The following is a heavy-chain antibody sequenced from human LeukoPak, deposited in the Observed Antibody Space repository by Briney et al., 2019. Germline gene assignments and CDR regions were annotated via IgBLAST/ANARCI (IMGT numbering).Heavy chain of an antibody. CDR3: AKPFTQTPYAVGWYTCDS. Sequence: GGSLRLSCAASGFTFSTYAMTWARQAPGKGLEWVSGVSSSGAATYYADSVKGRFTISRDNSRSTLYLHMNSLRADDTAVYYCAKPFTQTPYAVGWYTCDSWGQGTLVTVSS. D-gene: IGHD6-19*01. V-gene: IGHV3-23*01. CDR1: GFTFSTYA. J-gene: IGHJ4*02. CDR2: VSSSGAAT.